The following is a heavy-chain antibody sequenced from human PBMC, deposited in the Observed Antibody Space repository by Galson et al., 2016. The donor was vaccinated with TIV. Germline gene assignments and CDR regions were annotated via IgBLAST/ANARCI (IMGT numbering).Heavy chain of an antibody. CDR1: GFIFTSYW. Sequence: SLRLSCAASGFIFTSYWMTWVRQAPGKGLEWVANIRQDGRETYYVDSVKGRFTISRDNAKNFLYLPMSSLRAEDAAFYYCARDLEGWCRARYDSWGQGTQVTVSS. J-gene: IGHJ4*02. D-gene: IGHD6-19*01. CDR2: IRQDGRET. CDR3: ARDLEGWCRARYDS. V-gene: IGHV3-7*04.